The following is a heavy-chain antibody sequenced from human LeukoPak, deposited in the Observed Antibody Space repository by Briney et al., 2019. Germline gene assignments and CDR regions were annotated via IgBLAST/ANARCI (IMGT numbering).Heavy chain of an antibody. V-gene: IGHV4-34*01. CDR2: INHSGST. CDR3: ARGGRSYDFWSVSNWFDP. CDR1: GGSFSGYY. J-gene: IGHJ5*02. Sequence: SETLSLTCAVYGGSFSGYYWSWIRQPPGKGLEWIGEINHSGSTNYNPSLKSRVTISVDTSKNQFSLKLSSVTAADTAVYYCARGGRSYDFWSVSNWFDPWGQGTLVTVSS. D-gene: IGHD3-3*01.